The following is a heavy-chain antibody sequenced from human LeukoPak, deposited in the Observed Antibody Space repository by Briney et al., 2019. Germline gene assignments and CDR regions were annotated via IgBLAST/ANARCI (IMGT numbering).Heavy chain of an antibody. V-gene: IGHV4-59*01. CDR1: GGSISSYY. Sequence: SETLSLTCTVSGGSISSYYWSWLRQPPGKGLEWIGYIYYSGSTNYNPSLKSRVTISVDTSKNQFSLKLSSVTAADTAVYYCASNLWRYDILTGYYLPILYFDYWGQGTLVTVSS. D-gene: IGHD3-9*01. CDR2: IYYSGST. CDR3: ASNLWRYDILTGYYLPILYFDY. J-gene: IGHJ4*02.